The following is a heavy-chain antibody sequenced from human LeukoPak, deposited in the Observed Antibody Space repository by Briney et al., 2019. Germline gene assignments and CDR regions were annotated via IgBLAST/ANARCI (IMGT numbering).Heavy chain of an antibody. D-gene: IGHD1-26*01. Sequence: GGSLRLFCAASGFTFSGYAMGWVRQAPGEGLEWVSAVSGGGHTTCYTDSVKGRFTISRDNSKNTLYLQMNSLRAEDTAVYYCAKGATGSYYYYYMDVWGKGTTVTVSS. V-gene: IGHV3-23*01. J-gene: IGHJ6*03. CDR1: GFTFSGYA. CDR3: AKGATGSYYYYYMDV. CDR2: VSGGGHTT.